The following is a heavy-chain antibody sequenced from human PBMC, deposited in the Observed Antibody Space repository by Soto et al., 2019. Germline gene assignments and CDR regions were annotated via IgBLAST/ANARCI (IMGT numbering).Heavy chain of an antibody. Sequence: GGSLRLSCAASGFTFSSYAMHWVRQAPGKGLEWVAVISYDGSNKYYADSVKGRFTISRDNSKNTLYLQMNSLRAEDTAVYYCARDHPTTVNKGYYYGMDVWGQGTTVTVSS. CDR2: ISYDGSNK. J-gene: IGHJ6*02. V-gene: IGHV3-30-3*01. CDR1: GFTFSSYA. CDR3: ARDHPTTVNKGYYYGMDV. D-gene: IGHD4-17*01.